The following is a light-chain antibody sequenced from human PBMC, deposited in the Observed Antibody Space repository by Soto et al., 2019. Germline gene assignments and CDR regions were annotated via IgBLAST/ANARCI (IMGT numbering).Light chain of an antibody. CDR3: SSYAGNNLLV. J-gene: IGLJ2*01. Sequence: QSVLTQPPSASGSPGQPVTISCTGTSSDVGGYNYVSWYQQHPGKAPRLMIYEVNKRPSGVPYRFSGSKSGNTASLTVSGLQADDEAVYYCSSYAGNNLLVFGGGTKLTVL. CDR2: EVN. CDR1: SSDVGGYNY. V-gene: IGLV2-8*01.